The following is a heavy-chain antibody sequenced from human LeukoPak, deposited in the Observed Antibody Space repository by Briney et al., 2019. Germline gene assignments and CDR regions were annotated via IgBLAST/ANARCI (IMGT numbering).Heavy chain of an antibody. CDR3: TRDLSATARTYDY. V-gene: IGHV3-21*01. CDR2: IAISGTYI. J-gene: IGHJ4*02. CDR1: GFIISDYN. Sequence: GGSLRLSCAASGFIISDYNINWVRQAPGKGLEWVSFIAISGTYITYADSVKGRFTISRDNAKNSLYLQMNSLRVEDTAVYYCTRDLSATARTYDYWGQGTLVTVSS. D-gene: IGHD1-26*01.